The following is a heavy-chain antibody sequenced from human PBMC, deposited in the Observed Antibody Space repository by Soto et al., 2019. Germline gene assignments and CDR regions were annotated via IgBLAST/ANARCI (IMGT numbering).Heavy chain of an antibody. CDR1: GFSFASFA. J-gene: IGHJ4*02. V-gene: IGHV3-23*04. CDR2: ISGSDGKT. CDR3: AKWSDLDY. Sequence: DVRLAESGGGLVQPGGSLRLSCTTSGFSFASFAMTWVRQAPGKGLEWVATISGSDGKTYYADSVKGRFSISRDTSRNTLYLQMNSLRADDTAIYSGAKWSDLDYWGQGTRVTVSS. D-gene: IGHD3-3*01.